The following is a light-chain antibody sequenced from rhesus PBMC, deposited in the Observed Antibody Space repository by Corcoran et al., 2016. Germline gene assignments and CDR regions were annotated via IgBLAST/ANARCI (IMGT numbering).Light chain of an antibody. CDR3: QQFKDYPLT. CDR2: GAT. CDR1: QDIRSY. Sequence: DIQMTQSPSSLSASVGDTVTITCRASQDIRSYLNWFQQKPGKAPRPLLYGATALQTGVPSRFSGSGSGNDFTLTISSRQPEDLATYYCQQFKDYPLTFGGGTKVEIK. V-gene: IGKV1-28*02. J-gene: IGKJ4*01.